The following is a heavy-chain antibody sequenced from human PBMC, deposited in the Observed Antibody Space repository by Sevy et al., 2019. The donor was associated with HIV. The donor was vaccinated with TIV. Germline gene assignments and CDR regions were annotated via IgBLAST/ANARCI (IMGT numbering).Heavy chain of an antibody. D-gene: IGHD6-13*01. Sequence: ASVKVSCKASGYTFTSYGISWVRQAPGQRLEWMGWIIAYNGNTNCAQKLQGRVTMTTDTSTSTAYMELRSLRSDDTAVYYCAIDLAGTYYYYGMDVWGQGTTVTVSS. CDR2: IIAYNGNT. CDR3: AIDLAGTYYYYGMDV. J-gene: IGHJ6*02. CDR1: GYTFTSYG. V-gene: IGHV1-18*01.